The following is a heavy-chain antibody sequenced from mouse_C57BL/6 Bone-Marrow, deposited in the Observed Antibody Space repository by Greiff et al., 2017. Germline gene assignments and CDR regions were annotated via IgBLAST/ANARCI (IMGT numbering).Heavy chain of an antibody. CDR3: ARAYSNYAWFAY. CDR2: SRNKANDYTT. Sequence: EVKLVESGGGLVQSGRSLRLSCATSGFTFSDFYMEWVRQAPGKGLEWIAASRNKANDYTTEYSASVKGRFIVSRDTSQSILYLQMNALRAEDTAIYYCARAYSNYAWFAYWGQGTLVTVSA. CDR1: GFTFSDFY. D-gene: IGHD2-5*01. J-gene: IGHJ3*01. V-gene: IGHV7-1*01.